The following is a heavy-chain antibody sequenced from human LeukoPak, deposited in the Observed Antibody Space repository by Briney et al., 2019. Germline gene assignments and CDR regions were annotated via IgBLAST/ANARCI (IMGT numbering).Heavy chain of an antibody. Sequence: SVKVSCKASGGTFSSYAISWVRQAPGQGLEWMGGIIPIFGTANYAQKFQGRVTITADESTSTAYMELSSLRSEDTAVYYCARDESLAARPHFFDYWGQGTLVTVSS. CDR1: GGTFSSYA. J-gene: IGHJ4*02. CDR2: IIPIFGTA. CDR3: ARDESLAARPHFFDY. V-gene: IGHV1-69*13. D-gene: IGHD6-6*01.